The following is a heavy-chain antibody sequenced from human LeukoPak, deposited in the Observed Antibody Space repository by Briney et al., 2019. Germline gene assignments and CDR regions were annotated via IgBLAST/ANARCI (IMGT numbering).Heavy chain of an antibody. V-gene: IGHV1-8*01. CDR1: GYTFTSYD. Sequence: ASVKVSCKASGYTFTSYDINWVRQATGQGLEWMGWMNPNSGNTGYAQKFQGRVTMTRNTSISTAYMELSSLRSEDTAVYYCAAGYHYDSKDPRFGMDVWGQGTTVTVSS. D-gene: IGHD3-22*01. J-gene: IGHJ6*02. CDR3: AAGYHYDSKDPRFGMDV. CDR2: MNPNSGNT.